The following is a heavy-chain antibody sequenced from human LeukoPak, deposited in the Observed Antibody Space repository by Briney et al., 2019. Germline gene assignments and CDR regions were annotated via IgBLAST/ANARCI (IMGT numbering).Heavy chain of an antibody. J-gene: IGHJ4*02. V-gene: IGHV4-31*11. Sequence: PSETLSLTCAVSGGSISSGGYSWSWIRQHPGKGLEWIGYIYYSGSTYYNPSLKSRVTISVDTSKNQFSLKLSSVTAADTAVYYCASWAYYYGSGSPASNFDYWGQGTLVTVSS. CDR2: IYYSGST. D-gene: IGHD3-10*01. CDR3: ASWAYYYGSGSPASNFDY. CDR1: GGSISSGGYS.